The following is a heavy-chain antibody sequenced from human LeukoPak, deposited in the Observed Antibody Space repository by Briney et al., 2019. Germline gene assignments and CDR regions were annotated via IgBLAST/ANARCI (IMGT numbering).Heavy chain of an antibody. CDR2: ISSSSSYI. Sequence: GGSLRLSCAASGFTFSSYSMNWVRQGPGKGLEWVSSISSSSSYIYYTDSVKGRFTISRDNAKNSLYLQMNSLRADDTAVYYYARDQPPSGIVVVPAADYWGQGTLVTVSS. CDR1: GFTFSSYS. CDR3: ARDQPPSGIVVVPAADY. D-gene: IGHD2-2*01. J-gene: IGHJ4*02. V-gene: IGHV3-21*01.